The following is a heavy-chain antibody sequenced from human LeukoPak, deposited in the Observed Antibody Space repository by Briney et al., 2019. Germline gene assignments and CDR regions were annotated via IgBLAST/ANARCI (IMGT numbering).Heavy chain of an antibody. CDR3: VKARGTDGYKDNFNS. CDR1: GLVFGKYA. Sequence: GGSLRLSCAASGLVFGKYAMAWVRQAPGKGLECVSIISDDSSFTYYLDSVKGRSTIFRDNSKNTLYLHMNSLRAEDTAVYFCVKARGTDGYKDNFNSWGQGILVTVSS. CDR2: ISDDSSFT. V-gene: IGHV3-23*01. J-gene: IGHJ4*02. D-gene: IGHD5-24*01.